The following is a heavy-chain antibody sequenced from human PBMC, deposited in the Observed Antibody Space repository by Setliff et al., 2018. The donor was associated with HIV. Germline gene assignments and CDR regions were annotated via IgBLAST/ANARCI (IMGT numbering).Heavy chain of an antibody. D-gene: IGHD5-18*01. J-gene: IGHJ4*02. CDR3: ARTLPQYTNLFDY. CDR2: ISVKNGNT. Sequence: ASVKVSCKASGYNFTNYGIGWVRQAPGQGLEWMGWISVKNGNTNYAQKFQGRVTMTRDTSISKAYMELSRLRSDDTAVYYCARTLPQYTNLFDYWGQGTLVTVSS. V-gene: IGHV1-18*01. CDR1: GYNFTNYG.